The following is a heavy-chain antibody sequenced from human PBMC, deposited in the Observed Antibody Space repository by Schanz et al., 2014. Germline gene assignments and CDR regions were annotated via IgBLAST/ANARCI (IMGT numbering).Heavy chain of an antibody. J-gene: IGHJ4*02. V-gene: IGHV3-30*02. Sequence: VQLVESGGGLVQPGGSLRLSCAASGFTVSSNYMSWVRQAPGKGLEWVAFIRNDGNNKYYADSVKGRFTISRDNSKNTLYLQMSSLRGEDTAVYYCAKAPYADYGYFHHWGQGTLVTVSS. CDR1: GFTVSSNY. CDR3: AKAPYADYGYFHH. D-gene: IGHD4-17*01. CDR2: IRNDGNNK.